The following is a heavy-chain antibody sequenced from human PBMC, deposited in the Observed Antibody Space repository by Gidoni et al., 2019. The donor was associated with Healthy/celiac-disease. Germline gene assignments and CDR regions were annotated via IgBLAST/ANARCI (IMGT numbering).Heavy chain of an antibody. Sequence: QVQLVESGGGVVQPGRSLRLSCAASGFTFSSDGMHWVRQAPGKGLEWVAVIWYDGSNKYYADSVKGRFTISRDNSKNTLYLQMNSLRAEDTAVYYCARSAARPNYYYGMDVWGQGTTVTVSS. V-gene: IGHV3-33*01. J-gene: IGHJ6*02. CDR3: ARSAARPNYYYGMDV. CDR2: IWYDGSNK. D-gene: IGHD6-6*01. CDR1: GFTFSSDG.